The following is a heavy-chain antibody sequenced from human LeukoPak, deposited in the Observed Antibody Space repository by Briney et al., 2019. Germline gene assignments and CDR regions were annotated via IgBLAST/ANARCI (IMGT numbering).Heavy chain of an antibody. CDR1: GASIRSGRNY. V-gene: IGHV4-39*01. J-gene: IGHJ4*02. CDR2: IYYSGSS. D-gene: IGHD5-18*01. Sequence: SETLSLTCDVSGASIRSGRNYWGWIRQSPGKGLEWIGSIYYSGSSSYNPSLQSRVSISVDTSKNHISLKVFSLTAADTALYYCARHVSGSAMMHYFDYWGQGHLVTVSS. CDR3: ARHVSGSAMMHYFDY.